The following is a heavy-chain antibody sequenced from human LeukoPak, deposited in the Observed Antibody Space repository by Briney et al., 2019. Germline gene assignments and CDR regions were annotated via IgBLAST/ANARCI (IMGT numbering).Heavy chain of an antibody. CDR3: AREGGEWELLRTFDY. CDR1: GFTFSSYE. CDR2: ISCSGSTI. J-gene: IGHJ4*02. D-gene: IGHD1-26*01. Sequence: GGSLRLSCAASGFTFSSYEMNWVRQAPGKGLEWVSYISCSGSTIYYADSVKGRFTISRDNAKNSLYLQMNSLRAEDTAVYYCAREGGEWELLRTFDYWGQGTLVTVSS. V-gene: IGHV3-48*03.